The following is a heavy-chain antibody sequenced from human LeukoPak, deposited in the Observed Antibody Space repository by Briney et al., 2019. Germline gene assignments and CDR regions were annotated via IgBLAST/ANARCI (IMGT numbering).Heavy chain of an antibody. V-gene: IGHV3-48*01. CDR1: GFTFSSYS. CDR3: ARDGWFGDNNWFDP. J-gene: IGHJ5*02. Sequence: GGSLRLSCAASGFTFSSYSMNWVRQAPAKGLEWVSYISSASNTIYYADSVKGRFTISRDNAKNSLYLQMNSLRAEDTAMYYCARDGWFGDNNWFDPWGQGTLVTVSS. CDR2: ISSASNTI. D-gene: IGHD3-10*01.